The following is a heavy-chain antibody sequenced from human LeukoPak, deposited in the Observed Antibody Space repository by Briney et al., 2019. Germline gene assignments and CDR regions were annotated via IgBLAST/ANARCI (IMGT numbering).Heavy chain of an antibody. CDR2: ISHSGST. Sequence: PSETLSLTCAVYGGSFSGYYWSWIRQPPGKGLEWIGEISHSGSTNYNPSLKGRVTISVDKSKNQFSLRLSSVTAADTAVYYCARVLDGGDSNWFDPWGQGTLVTVSS. V-gene: IGHV4-34*01. CDR1: GGSFSGYY. D-gene: IGHD4-23*01. CDR3: ARVLDGGDSNWFDP. J-gene: IGHJ5*02.